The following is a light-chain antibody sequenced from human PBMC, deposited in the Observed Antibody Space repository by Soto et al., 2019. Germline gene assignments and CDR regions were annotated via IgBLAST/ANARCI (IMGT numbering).Light chain of an antibody. CDR2: DVT. CDR3: CSYAGHSFYV. V-gene: IGLV2-11*01. CDR1: SSVVGGYNY. Sequence: QPVLTQPRSVSRSPGQSVAISCTGTSSVVGGYNYVSWYQQHPGKAPKLMIYDVTKRPSGVPDRFSGSKSGNTASLTISGLQSEDEADYYSCSYAGHSFYVFGTGTKVTVL. J-gene: IGLJ1*01.